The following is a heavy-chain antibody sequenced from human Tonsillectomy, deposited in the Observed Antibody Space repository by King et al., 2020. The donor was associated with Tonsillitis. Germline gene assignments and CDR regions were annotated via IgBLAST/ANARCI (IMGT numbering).Heavy chain of an antibody. CDR2: FNPEDGET. CDR1: GYTLTELS. V-gene: IGHV1-24*01. Sequence: QLVQSGAEVKKPGASVKVSCKVSGYTLTELSMHWVRQAPGKGLEWMGGFNPEDGETFYAQKFQGRVTMTEDTSTDTAYMELSSLRSEDTAVYYCATGGARAYYYDSGSYYPYNWFDPWGQGTLVTVSS. D-gene: IGHD3-10*01. J-gene: IGHJ5*02. CDR3: ATGGARAYYYDSGSYYPYNWFDP.